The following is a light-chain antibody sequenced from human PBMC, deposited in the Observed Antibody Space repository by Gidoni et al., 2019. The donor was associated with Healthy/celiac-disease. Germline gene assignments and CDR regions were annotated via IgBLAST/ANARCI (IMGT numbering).Light chain of an antibody. Sequence: ESVLTQSPGTLSLSPGERATLSCRASQSVSSSYLAWYQQKPGQAPRLLIYGASSRATGIPDRFSGSGSGTDFTLTISRLEPEDFAVYYCQQYGSSTGTFXXXTKVEIK. CDR3: QQYGSSTGT. CDR1: QSVSSSY. CDR2: GAS. V-gene: IGKV3-20*01. J-gene: IGKJ1*01.